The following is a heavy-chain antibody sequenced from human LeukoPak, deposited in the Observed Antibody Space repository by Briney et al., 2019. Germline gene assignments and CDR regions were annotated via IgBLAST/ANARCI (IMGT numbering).Heavy chain of an antibody. J-gene: IGHJ4*02. CDR1: GGSISLSYYY. D-gene: IGHD6-19*01. Sequence: SETLSLTCSVSGGSISLSYYYWGWIRQPPGKALEWIGSVYYSGTTSYNPSLKSRVTISVDMSKNHFTLRLSSVTAADTAMYYCARGTLYSGWSYFFDYWGQGSQVTVSS. CDR2: VYYSGTT. CDR3: ARGTLYSGWSYFFDY. V-gene: IGHV4-39*06.